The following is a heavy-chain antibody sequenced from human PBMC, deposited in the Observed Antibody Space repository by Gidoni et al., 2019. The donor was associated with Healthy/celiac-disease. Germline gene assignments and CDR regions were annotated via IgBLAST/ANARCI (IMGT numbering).Heavy chain of an antibody. CDR3: ATVHFWSGYYTRAFDY. D-gene: IGHD3-3*02. CDR2: FDPEDGET. CDR1: GYTLTELS. Sequence: QVQLVQSGAEVKKPGASVKVSCKVSGYTLTELSMPWVRQAPGKGLEWMGGFDPEDGETIYAQKFQGRVTMTEDTSTDTAYMELSSLRSEDTAVYYCATVHFWSGYYTRAFDYWGQGTLVTVSS. V-gene: IGHV1-24*01. J-gene: IGHJ4*02.